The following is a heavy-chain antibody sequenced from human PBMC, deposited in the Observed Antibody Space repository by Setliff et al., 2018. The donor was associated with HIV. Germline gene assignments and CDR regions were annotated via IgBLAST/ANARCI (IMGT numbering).Heavy chain of an antibody. V-gene: IGHV4-39*01. CDR1: GDSLRSSSSYY. CDR2: IYYTGNT. J-gene: IGHJ6*03. Sequence: PLETLSLTCTVSGDSLRSSSSYYWAWIRQPPGKGLEWIGSIYYTGNTYYNPSLGSRVTMSMDTSKNQFSLRLTSVTAADTTVYYCARHSPYYYYMDVWGNGTTVTVSS. CDR3: ARHSPYYYYMDV.